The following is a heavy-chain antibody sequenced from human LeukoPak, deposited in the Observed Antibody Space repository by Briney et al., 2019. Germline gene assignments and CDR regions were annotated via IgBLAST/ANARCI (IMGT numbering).Heavy chain of an antibody. CDR3: ARRITMVRGAQSGWFDP. Sequence: GESLKISCEGSGYSFTSYWIGWVRPMRGKGLEWMGIIYPGDSDTRYSPSFQGQVTISADKSISTAYLQWSSLKAADTAMYYCARRITMVRGAQSGWFDPWGQGTLVTVSS. J-gene: IGHJ5*02. V-gene: IGHV5-51*01. CDR2: IYPGDSDT. D-gene: IGHD3-10*01. CDR1: GYSFTSYW.